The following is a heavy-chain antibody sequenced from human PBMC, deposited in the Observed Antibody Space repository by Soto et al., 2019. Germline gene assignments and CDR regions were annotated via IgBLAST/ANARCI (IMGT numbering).Heavy chain of an antibody. CDR1: GGTFSSYA. D-gene: IGHD2-21*02. V-gene: IGHV1-69*01. CDR2: IIPIFGTA. Sequence: QVQLVQSGAEVKKPGSSVKVSCKASGGTFSSYAISWVRQAPGKGLEWMGGIIPIFGTANYAQKFQGRVTITADESTSTAYMELSSLRSEDTAVYYCARAPTWHIVVVTATEDWYFDLWGRGTLVTVSS. J-gene: IGHJ2*01. CDR3: ARAPTWHIVVVTATEDWYFDL.